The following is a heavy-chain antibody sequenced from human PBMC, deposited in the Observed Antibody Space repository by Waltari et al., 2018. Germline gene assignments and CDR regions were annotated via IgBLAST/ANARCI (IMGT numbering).Heavy chain of an antibody. V-gene: IGHV3-23*01. CDR2: ISGSGGNT. Sequence: EVQLLESGGDLVQPGGSLRLSCAASGFTFSSYAMSWVRQAPGKGLEWVSAISGSGGNTYYADSVKGRFTISRDNSKNTLYLQMNSLRAEDTAVYYCAKERGDNWDWGNWGQGTLVTVSS. J-gene: IGHJ4*02. D-gene: IGHD1-7*01. CDR3: AKERGDNWDWGN. CDR1: GFTFSSYA.